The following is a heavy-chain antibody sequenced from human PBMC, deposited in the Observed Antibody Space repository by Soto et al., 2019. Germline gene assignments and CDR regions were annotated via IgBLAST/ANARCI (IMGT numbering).Heavy chain of an antibody. CDR1: GFTFSSYA. CDR2: ISGSGGST. CDR3: AKDAVYNDGLRLMDH. Sequence: GGSLRLSCAASGFTFSSYAMSWVRQAPGKGLEWVSAISGSGGSTYYADSVKGRFTISRDNSKTTVYLQMTDLRADDTAVYYCAKDAVYNDGLRLMDHWGQGTQVTVSS. D-gene: IGHD3-16*01. J-gene: IGHJ4*02. V-gene: IGHV3-23*01.